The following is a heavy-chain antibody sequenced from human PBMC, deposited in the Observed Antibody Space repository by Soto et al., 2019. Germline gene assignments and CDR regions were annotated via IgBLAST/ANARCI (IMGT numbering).Heavy chain of an antibody. CDR3: AHRLIPPRGYFDWYRKGGCFDP. D-gene: IGHD3-9*01. CDR1: GFSLSTSGVG. V-gene: IGHV2-5*02. Sequence: QITLKESGPTLVKPTQTLTLTCTFSGFSLSTSGVGVGWIRQPPGKALEWLALIYWDDDKRYSPSLKSRLTITTDTSKNQVVLTMTNMDPVDTATYYCAHRLIPPRGYFDWYRKGGCFDPWGKGTLVTVSS. J-gene: IGHJ5*02. CDR2: IYWDDDK.